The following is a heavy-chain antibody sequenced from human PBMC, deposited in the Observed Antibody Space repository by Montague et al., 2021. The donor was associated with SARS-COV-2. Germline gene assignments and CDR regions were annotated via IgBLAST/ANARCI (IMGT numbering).Heavy chain of an antibody. CDR3: AHRPSIAAAGTFRFAP. V-gene: IGHV2-5*02. J-gene: IGHJ5*02. CDR2: IYWDDDK. D-gene: IGHD6-13*01. Sequence: PALVTPTQTLTLTCTFSVFSLSTSGVGVGWIRQPPGKALEWLALIYWDDDKRYSPSLKSRLTITKDTSKNQVVLTMTNMDPVDTATYYCAHRPSIAAAGTFRFAPWGQGTLVTVSS. CDR1: VFSLSTSGVG.